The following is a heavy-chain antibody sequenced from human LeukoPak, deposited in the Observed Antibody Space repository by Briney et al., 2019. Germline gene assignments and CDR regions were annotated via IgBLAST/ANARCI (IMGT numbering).Heavy chain of an antibody. D-gene: IGHD6-19*01. V-gene: IGHV1-69*06. Sequence: GASVKVSCKASGGTFSSYAISWVRQAPGQGLEWMGGIIPIFGTANYAQKFQGRVTITADKSTSTAYMELSSLRSEDTAVYSCAKAQDRSGWYPPDYWGQGTQVTVSS. CDR1: GGTFSSYA. CDR3: AKAQDRSGWYPPDY. J-gene: IGHJ4*02. CDR2: IIPIFGTA.